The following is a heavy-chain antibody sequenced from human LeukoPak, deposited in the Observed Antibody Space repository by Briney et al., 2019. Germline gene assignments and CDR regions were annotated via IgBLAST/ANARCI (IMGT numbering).Heavy chain of an antibody. Sequence: GGSLRLSCAASGFTFSGYAMSWVRQAPGKGLQWVSAISGRGGNTDYAESVKGRFTISRDNSKDTLYLQLNSLRVEDTAVYYCMKNNLIGYKFGYDDYWGQGTPVTVSS. V-gene: IGHV3-23*01. J-gene: IGHJ4*02. CDR3: MKNNLIGYKFGYDDY. D-gene: IGHD5-18*01. CDR2: ISGRGGNT. CDR1: GFTFSGYA.